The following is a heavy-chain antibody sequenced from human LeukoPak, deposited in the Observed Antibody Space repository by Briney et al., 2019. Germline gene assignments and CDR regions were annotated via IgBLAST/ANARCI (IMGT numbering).Heavy chain of an antibody. V-gene: IGHV3-30-3*01. D-gene: IGHD7-27*01. CDR2: ISYDGSNK. J-gene: IGHJ5*02. Sequence: GGSLRLSCAASGFTFSSYAMHWVRQAPGKGLEWVAVISYDGSNKYYADSVKGRFTISRDNSKNTLYLQMNSLRAEDTAVYYCAKAGRVWGSRHWFDPWGQGTLVTVSS. CDR3: AKAGRVWGSRHWFDP. CDR1: GFTFSSYA.